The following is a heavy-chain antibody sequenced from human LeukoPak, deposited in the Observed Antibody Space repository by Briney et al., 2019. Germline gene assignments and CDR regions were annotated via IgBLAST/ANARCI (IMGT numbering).Heavy chain of an antibody. CDR3: ARGGMVRGVIYFDY. Sequence: GGSLRLSCAASGFTFSSYSMNWVRQAPGKGLEWVSSISSSSSYIYYADSVKGRFTISRDNAKNSLYLQMNSLRAEDTAVYYCARGGMVRGVIYFDYWGQGTLVTVSS. V-gene: IGHV3-21*01. CDR2: ISSSSSYI. J-gene: IGHJ4*02. CDR1: GFTFSSYS. D-gene: IGHD3-10*01.